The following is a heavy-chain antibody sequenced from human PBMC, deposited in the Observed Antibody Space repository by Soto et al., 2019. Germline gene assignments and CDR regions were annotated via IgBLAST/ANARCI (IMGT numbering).Heavy chain of an antibody. Sequence: SETLSLTCTVYGGSFSGYYWSWIRQPPGKGLEWIGEINHSGSTNYNPSLKSRVTISVDTSKNQFSLKLSSVTAADTAVYYCARRDSTAYCSSTSCSIVWGQGTLVTVSS. CDR1: GGSFSGYY. V-gene: IGHV4-34*01. CDR2: INHSGST. CDR3: ARRDSTAYCSSTSCSIV. D-gene: IGHD2-2*01. J-gene: IGHJ4*02.